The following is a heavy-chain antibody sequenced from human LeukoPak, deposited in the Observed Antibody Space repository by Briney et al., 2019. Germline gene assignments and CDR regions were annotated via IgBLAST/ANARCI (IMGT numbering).Heavy chain of an antibody. CDR3: ARVRKYSGYYSWYFGL. V-gene: IGHV3-13*01. D-gene: IGHD5-12*01. J-gene: IGHJ2*01. Sequence: PGGSLRLSCAASGFTFSSYDMHWVRQATGKGLEWVSAIGTAGDTYYPGSVKGRFTISRENAKNSLYLQMNSLRAGDTAVYYCARVRKYSGYYSWYFGLWGRGTLVTVSS. CDR1: GFTFSSYD. CDR2: IGTAGDT.